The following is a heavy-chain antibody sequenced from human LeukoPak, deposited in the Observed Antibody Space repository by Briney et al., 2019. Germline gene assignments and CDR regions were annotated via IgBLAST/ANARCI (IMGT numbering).Heavy chain of an antibody. J-gene: IGHJ4*02. D-gene: IGHD2-15*01. CDR3: VTSGCSGATCYSYFDY. Sequence: GGSLRLSCAASGFTFSSYSMNWVRQAPGKGLEWVSSINYSGTNMYYADSVKGRFTISRDNAKNSLFLQMNSLRPEDTAVYYCVTSGCSGATCYSYFDYWGQGTLVTVSS. V-gene: IGHV3-21*01. CDR1: GFTFSSYS. CDR2: INYSGTNM.